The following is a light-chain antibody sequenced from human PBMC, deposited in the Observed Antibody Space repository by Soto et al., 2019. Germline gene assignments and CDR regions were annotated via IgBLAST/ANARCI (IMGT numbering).Light chain of an antibody. J-gene: IGKJ5*01. Sequence: DIQMSPSPSSLSASVGDRVTITCRASQNVLTLLNWYQQKPGKAPKLLIVAASSLDTGVPSRFSGRGSGTDFSLTISTLQPEDVPTYYCPQSYRMPATFGQGTRLEIK. V-gene: IGKV1-39*01. CDR3: PQSYRMPAT. CDR2: AAS. CDR1: QNVLTL.